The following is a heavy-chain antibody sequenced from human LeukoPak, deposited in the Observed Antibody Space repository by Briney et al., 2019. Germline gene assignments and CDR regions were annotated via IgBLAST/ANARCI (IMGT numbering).Heavy chain of an antibody. V-gene: IGHV1-2*02. CDR3: ARGYYDILTGYWTRRYDAFDI. J-gene: IGHJ3*02. D-gene: IGHD3-9*01. CDR2: INPNSDGT. Sequence: ASVKVSCKASGYTFTGYYMHWARQAPGQGLEWMGWINPNSDGTNYAQKFQGRVTMTRDTSISTAYMELSRLRSDDTAVYYCARGYYDILTGYWTRRYDAFDIWGQGTMVTVSS. CDR1: GYTFTGYY.